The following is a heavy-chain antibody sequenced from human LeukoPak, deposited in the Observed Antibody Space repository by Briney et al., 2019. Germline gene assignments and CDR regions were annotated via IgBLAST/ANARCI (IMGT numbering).Heavy chain of an antibody. V-gene: IGHV3-7*01. CDR1: GSTFSSYW. D-gene: IGHD6-19*01. J-gene: IGHJ5*02. Sequence: GESLKISCVASGSTFSSYWMSWVRQAPGKGLEWVADIKQDGDDKYYVDSVKGRFTISRDNAKNSLYLQMNSLRDEDTAVYYCARDFGDGSGWYNDRWGQGTVVTVSS. CDR3: ARDFGDGSGWYNDR. CDR2: IKQDGDDK.